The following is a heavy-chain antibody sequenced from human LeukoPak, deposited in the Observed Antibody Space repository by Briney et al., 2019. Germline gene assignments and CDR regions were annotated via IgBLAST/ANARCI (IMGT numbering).Heavy chain of an antibody. CDR2: INPSGGST. J-gene: IGHJ6*02. CDR3: ARDCSSWSLYYYYGMDV. D-gene: IGHD6-13*01. V-gene: IGHV1-46*01. CDR1: GYTFTSYY. Sequence: GASVKVSCKASGYTFTSYYMHWVRQAPGQGLEWMGIINPSGGSTSYAQKFQGRVTMTRDTSTSTVYMELSSLRSEDTAVYYCARDCSSWSLYYYYGMDVWGQGTTVTVSS.